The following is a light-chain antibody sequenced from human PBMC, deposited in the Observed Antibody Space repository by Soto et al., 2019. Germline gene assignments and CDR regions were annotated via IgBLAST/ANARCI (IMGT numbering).Light chain of an antibody. V-gene: IGKV3-11*01. Sequence: EIVLTQSPATLSLSPGERATLSCRASQSVGSYLAWYQQKPGQAPRLLIYDASNRATGIPARFSGSGSGTDFILTISSVEPEDFAVYYCQQRSVWPPITFGQGTRLEIK. CDR3: QQRSVWPPIT. CDR2: DAS. J-gene: IGKJ5*01. CDR1: QSVGSY.